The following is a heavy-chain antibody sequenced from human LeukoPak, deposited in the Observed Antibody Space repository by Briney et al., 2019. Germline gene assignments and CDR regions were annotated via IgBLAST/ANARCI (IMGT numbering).Heavy chain of an antibody. CDR1: GGSIGSYY. Sequence: SETLSLTCIASGGSIGSYYWSWIRQPPGKGLEWIGHIYYSGSTDYNPSLRSRVTISVDTSKNQFSLRLSSVTAADTAVYYCARDRSDGSGYYGYYFDYWGQGTLVSVSS. D-gene: IGHD3-22*01. V-gene: IGHV4-59*01. J-gene: IGHJ4*02. CDR2: IYYSGST. CDR3: ARDRSDGSGYYGYYFDY.